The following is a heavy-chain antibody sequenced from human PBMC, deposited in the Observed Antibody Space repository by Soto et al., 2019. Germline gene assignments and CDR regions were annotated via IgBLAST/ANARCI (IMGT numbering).Heavy chain of an antibody. V-gene: IGHV1-69*02. CDR1: GGTFSSYT. CDR2: IIPILGIA. D-gene: IGHD2-15*01. Sequence: SVNVSCKASGGTFSSYTISWVRQAPGQGLEWMGRIIPILGIANYAQKFQGRVTITTDTSASTAYMELSSLRSEDTAVYYCARVPYCSAGSCYSYYFDYWGQGTLLTVSS. CDR3: ARVPYCSAGSCYSYYFDY. J-gene: IGHJ4*02.